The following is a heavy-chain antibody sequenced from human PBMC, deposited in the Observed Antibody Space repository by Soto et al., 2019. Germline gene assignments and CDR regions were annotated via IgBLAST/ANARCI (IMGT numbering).Heavy chain of an antibody. J-gene: IGHJ6*03. Sequence: SETLSLTCAVSGGSVSSEGFYWSWVRQPPGKGLEWIGYIYHTGTTNYNPSLESRVTLSIDTSKNQFSLKVNSVTAADTAVYFCARDRAYCTSTRCYWNYDVWGNGTLVT. CDR1: GGSVSSEGFY. CDR3: ARDRAYCTSTRCYWNYDV. D-gene: IGHD2-2*01. CDR2: IYHTGTT. V-gene: IGHV4-61*08.